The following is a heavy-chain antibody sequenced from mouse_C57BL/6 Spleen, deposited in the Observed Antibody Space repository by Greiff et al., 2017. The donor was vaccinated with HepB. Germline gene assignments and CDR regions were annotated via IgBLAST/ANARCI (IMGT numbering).Heavy chain of an antibody. Sequence: EVKLQESGGGLVKPGGSLKLSCAASGFTFSSYAMSWVRQTPEKRLEWVATISDGGSYTYYPDNVKGRFTISRDNAKNNLYLQMSHLKSEDTAMYYCARDRIITTVVATGPFDYWGQGTTLTVSS. CDR2: ISDGGSYT. CDR3: ARDRIITTVVATGPFDY. J-gene: IGHJ2*01. CDR1: GFTFSSYA. V-gene: IGHV5-4*01. D-gene: IGHD1-1*01.